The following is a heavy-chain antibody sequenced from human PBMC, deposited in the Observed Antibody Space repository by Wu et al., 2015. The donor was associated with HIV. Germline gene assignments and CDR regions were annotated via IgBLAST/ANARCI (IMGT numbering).Heavy chain of an antibody. J-gene: IGHJ6*03. CDR1: GYTFTTYG. Sequence: QVLLVQSGSEVKKPGSSVKVSCKASGYTFTTYGVSWVRQAPGQGLEWLGWISGYNGHREFAPKFQGRVTMTTDTSTTTAYMELGSLRSDDTAVYFXARLNYDLTVDIGDFYYMDVWAKGTTVTVSS. CDR3: ARLNYDLTVDIGDFYYMDV. V-gene: IGHV1-18*01. CDR2: ISGYNGHR. D-gene: IGHD3-3*01.